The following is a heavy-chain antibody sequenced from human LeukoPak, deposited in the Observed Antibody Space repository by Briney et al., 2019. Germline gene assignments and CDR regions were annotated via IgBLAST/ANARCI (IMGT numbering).Heavy chain of an antibody. CDR3: ARPRSGSLYDY. CDR2: INHSGST. J-gene: IGHJ4*02. Sequence: SETLSLTCAVYGESFSGYYWSWIRQPPGKGLEWIGEINHSGSTNYNPSLKSRVTISVDTSKNQFSLKLSSVTAADTAVYYCARPRSGSLYDYWGQGTLVTVSS. V-gene: IGHV4-34*01. CDR1: GESFSGYY. D-gene: IGHD3-3*01.